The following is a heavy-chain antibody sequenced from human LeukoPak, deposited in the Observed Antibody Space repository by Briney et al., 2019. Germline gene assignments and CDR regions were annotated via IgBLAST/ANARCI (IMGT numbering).Heavy chain of an antibody. CDR1: GGSISSSNW. D-gene: IGHD3-22*01. J-gene: IGHJ3*02. CDR3: ARGRDYYDSSGYYYGDAFDI. CDR2: IYHSGST. Sequence: PSETLSLTCAVSGGSISSSNWWSWVRQPPGEGLEWIGEIYHSGSTNYNPSLKSRVTISVDKSKNQFSLKLSSVTAADTAVYYCARGRDYYDSSGYYYGDAFDIWGQGTMVTVSS. V-gene: IGHV4-4*02.